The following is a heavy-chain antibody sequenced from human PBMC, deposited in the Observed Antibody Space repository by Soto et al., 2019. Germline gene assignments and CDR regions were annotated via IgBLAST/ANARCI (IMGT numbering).Heavy chain of an antibody. CDR2: MDYSGSS. CDR1: GGSVSSDSYF. J-gene: IGHJ4*02. CDR3: ARVILIRNGWYDYFLY. Sequence: SETLSLTCTVSGGSVSSDSYFCSWIRQPPGKGLEWIGYMDYSGSSNYNPSLKSRVTISVDTSKNQFSLKLISVTAADTAVYYCARVILIRNGWYDYFLYSCQAPL. V-gene: IGHV4-61*01. D-gene: IGHD6-19*01.